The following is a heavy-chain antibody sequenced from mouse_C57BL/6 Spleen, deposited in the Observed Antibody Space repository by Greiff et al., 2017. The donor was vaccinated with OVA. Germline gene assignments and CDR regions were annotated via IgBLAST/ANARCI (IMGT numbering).Heavy chain of an antibody. J-gene: IGHJ2*01. CDR2: IYPGSGNT. CDR3: ARGTTVVATDY. V-gene: IGHV1-76*01. D-gene: IGHD1-1*01. CDR1: GYTFTDYY. Sequence: LVESGAELVRPGASVKLSCKASGYTFTDYYINWVKQRPGQGLEWIARIYPGSGNTYYNEKFKGKATLTAEKSSSTAYMQLSSLTSEDSAVYFCARGTTVVATDYWGQGTTLTVSS.